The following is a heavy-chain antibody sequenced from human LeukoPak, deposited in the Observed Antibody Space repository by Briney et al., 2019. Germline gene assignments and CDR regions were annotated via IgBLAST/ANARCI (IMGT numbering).Heavy chain of an antibody. CDR3: ARHRIAVAGTGGYYMDV. Sequence: SETLSLTCAVYGGSFSGYSWSWIRQPPGKGLEWIGEINHSGSTNYNPSLKSRVTISVGTSKNQFSLKLSSVTAADTAVYYCARHRIAVAGTGGYYMDVWGKGTTVTISS. D-gene: IGHD6-19*01. CDR1: GGSFSGYS. CDR2: INHSGST. J-gene: IGHJ6*03. V-gene: IGHV4-34*01.